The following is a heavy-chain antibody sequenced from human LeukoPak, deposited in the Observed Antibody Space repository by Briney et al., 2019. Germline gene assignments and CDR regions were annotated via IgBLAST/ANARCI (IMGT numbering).Heavy chain of an antibody. CDR2: IYKNAIT. V-gene: IGHV3-53*01. D-gene: IGHD3-10*01. Sequence: GGSLRLSCAASGFTVSSNYMTWVRQAPGKGLEWVSVIYKNAITYHADTVKGRFTISRDNAKNMLYLQMNSLRADDTAVYYCAKAYKDGSGSFRDYYMDVWGKGTTVTVSS. J-gene: IGHJ6*03. CDR1: GFTVSSNY. CDR3: AKAYKDGSGSFRDYYMDV.